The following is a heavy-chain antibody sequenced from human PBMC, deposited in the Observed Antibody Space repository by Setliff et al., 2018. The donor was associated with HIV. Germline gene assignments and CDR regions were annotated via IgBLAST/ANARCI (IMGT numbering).Heavy chain of an antibody. D-gene: IGHD6-13*01. CDR1: GGSISSHY. V-gene: IGHV4-59*11. CDR2: IYYSGST. Sequence: PSETLSLTCTVSGGSISSHYWSWIRQPPGKGLEWIGSIYYSGSTKYNPSLKSRVTISVDTSRNQFSLKLSSVTAADTAVYYCAKDLHSSSWYPHSPWYFDLWGRGTLVTVSS. CDR3: AKDLHSSSWYPHSPWYFDL. J-gene: IGHJ2*01.